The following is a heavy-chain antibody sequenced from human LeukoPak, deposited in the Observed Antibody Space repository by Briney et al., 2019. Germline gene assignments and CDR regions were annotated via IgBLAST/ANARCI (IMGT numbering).Heavy chain of an antibody. D-gene: IGHD1-1*01. Sequence: PGGSLRLSCAASGFTFSRYSMNWVRQAPGKGLEWLSGVSPPGGGTYYADSVKGRFTISRDNSKNTLYVQMNSLTAEDTAIYYCAKATGNLGNWGQGTLVTVSS. CDR1: GFTFSRYS. CDR3: AKATGNLGN. CDR2: VSPPGGGT. V-gene: IGHV3-23*01. J-gene: IGHJ4*02.